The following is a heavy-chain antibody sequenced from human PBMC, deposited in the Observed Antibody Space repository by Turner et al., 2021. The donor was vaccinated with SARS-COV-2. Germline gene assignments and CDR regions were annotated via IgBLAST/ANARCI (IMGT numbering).Heavy chain of an antibody. CDR1: GGSISSYY. J-gene: IGHJ4*02. Sequence: QVQLQESGPGLVKPSETLSLTCTVSGGSISSYYWNWIRQPPGKGLEWIGHIYYSGSTNYNPSLKSRVTRLVDTSKNQFSLKLSSVTAADTAVYYCARQEWLRGYFDYWGQGTLVTVSS. V-gene: IGHV4-59*08. CDR3: ARQEWLRGYFDY. CDR2: IYYSGST. D-gene: IGHD5-12*01.